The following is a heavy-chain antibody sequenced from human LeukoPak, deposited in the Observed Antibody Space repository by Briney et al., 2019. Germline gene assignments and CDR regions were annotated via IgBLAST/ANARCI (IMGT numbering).Heavy chain of an antibody. V-gene: IGHV3-23*01. Sequence: QSGGSLRLSCAASGFTFSSYGMSWVRQAPGKGLEWVSAISGSGGSTYYADSVKGRFTISRDNSKNTLYLQMNSLRAEDTAVYYCARDKEAQRNWGIIDYWGQGTLVTVSS. D-gene: IGHD7-27*01. CDR3: ARDKEAQRNWGIIDY. J-gene: IGHJ4*02. CDR1: GFTFSSYG. CDR2: ISGSGGST.